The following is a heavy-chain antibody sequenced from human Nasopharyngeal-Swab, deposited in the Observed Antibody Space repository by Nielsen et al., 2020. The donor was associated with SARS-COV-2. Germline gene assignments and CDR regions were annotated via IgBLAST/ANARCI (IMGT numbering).Heavy chain of an antibody. CDR3: AKKWSPFILTWGMDV. D-gene: IGHD3-9*01. CDR2: ISYEGSKK. V-gene: IGHV3-30*18. J-gene: IGHJ6*02. CDR1: GFSFNNYG. Sequence: GGSLRLSCAASGFSFNNYGIHWVRQAPGKGLEWVAVISYEGSKKYYVDSVEGRFTISKDNSKNMVYLQMNSLRTEDTAVYYCAKKWSPFILTWGMDVWGQGTTVPSP.